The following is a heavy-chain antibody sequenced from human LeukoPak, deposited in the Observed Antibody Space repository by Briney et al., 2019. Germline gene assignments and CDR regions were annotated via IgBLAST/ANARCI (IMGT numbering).Heavy chain of an antibody. CDR1: GGSISNYY. Sequence: SETLSLTCTVSGGSISNYYWSWIRQPAGKGLEWIGRIYTSASTNYNPSLKGRVTMSVDTSKNQFSLKLSSVTAADTAVYYCARERVGDSSSWPYYYYYMDVWGKGTTVTVSS. D-gene: IGHD6-13*01. J-gene: IGHJ6*03. CDR2: IYTSAST. CDR3: ARERVGDSSSWPYYYYYMDV. V-gene: IGHV4-4*07.